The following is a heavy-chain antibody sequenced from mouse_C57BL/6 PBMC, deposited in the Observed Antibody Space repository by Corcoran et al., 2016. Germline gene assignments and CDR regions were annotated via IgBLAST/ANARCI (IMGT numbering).Heavy chain of an antibody. Sequence: QVQLQQSGPELVKPGASVKISCKASGYSFTSYYIHWVKQRPGQGLEWIGWIYPGSGNTKYNEKFKGKATLTADTSSSTAYMQLSSLTSEDSAVYYCAREAGNWYFDVWGTGTTVTVSS. J-gene: IGHJ1*03. CDR1: GYSFTSYY. CDR3: AREAGNWYFDV. CDR2: IYPGSGNT. V-gene: IGHV1-66*01. D-gene: IGHD1-1*02.